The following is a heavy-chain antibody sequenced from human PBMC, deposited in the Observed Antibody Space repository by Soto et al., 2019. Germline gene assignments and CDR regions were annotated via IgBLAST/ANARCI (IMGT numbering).Heavy chain of an antibody. Sequence: SETLSLTCTVSGASISDYYWSWIRQPAGKGLECIGRIYASGNTNYNPSLKSRVTMSVDTSKNQFSLTLNSVTAADTAVYYCARESRSALGTVGHWGRGTLVTVSS. CDR2: IYASGNT. J-gene: IGHJ4*02. CDR3: ARESRSALGTVGH. CDR1: GASISDYY. D-gene: IGHD6-13*01. V-gene: IGHV4-4*07.